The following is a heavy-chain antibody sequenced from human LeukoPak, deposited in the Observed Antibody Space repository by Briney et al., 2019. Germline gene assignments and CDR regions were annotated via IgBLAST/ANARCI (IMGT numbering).Heavy chain of an antibody. V-gene: IGHV3-21*01. J-gene: IGHJ5*02. CDR2: ITSSSRYI. D-gene: IGHD1-1*01. CDR3: ARNTYMVFDL. Sequence: PGGSLRLSCAASGFILSSYIMNWVRQAPGKGLELVSSITSSSRYIYYADSGKGRFTISRDNAKNSLYLEMNSLSVEDTAVYFCARNTYMVFDLWGQGTLVTVSS. CDR1: GFILSSYI.